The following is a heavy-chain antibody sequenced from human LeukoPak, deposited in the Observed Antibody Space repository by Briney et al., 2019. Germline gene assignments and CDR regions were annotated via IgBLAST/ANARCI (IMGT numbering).Heavy chain of an antibody. V-gene: IGHV1-2*02. Sequence: ASVKVSCKASGYTFSGTCWYLYWLRQAPGQGLECMGWIYPNNGATGYAQKFQGRVAMTRDTSISTAYMELSRLRPDDTAVYYCARDGPAQMVDFDYWGQGTLVTVSS. CDR1: GYTFSGTCWY. D-gene: IGHD3-10*01. CDR3: ARDGPAQMVDFDY. CDR2: IYPNNGAT. J-gene: IGHJ4*02.